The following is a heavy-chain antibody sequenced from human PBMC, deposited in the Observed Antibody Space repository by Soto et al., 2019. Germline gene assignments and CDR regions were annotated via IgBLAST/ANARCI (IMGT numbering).Heavy chain of an antibody. V-gene: IGHV1-46*01. J-gene: IGHJ4*02. CDR1: GYTFTTYY. Sequence: ASVKVSCKASGYTFTTYYLHWGRQAPGQGLQWMEIINPRSSYTTFAQKIQGRVTMTRDTSTSTVYMELSSLRAEDTAVYYCAKGGIGGSYYVLDYWGQGTLVTVSS. CDR2: INPRSSYT. CDR3: AKGGIGGSYYVLDY. D-gene: IGHD1-26*01.